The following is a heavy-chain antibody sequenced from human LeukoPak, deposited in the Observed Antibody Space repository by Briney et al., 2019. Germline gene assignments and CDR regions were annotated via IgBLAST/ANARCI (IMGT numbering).Heavy chain of an antibody. D-gene: IGHD2-8*02. CDR1: GFTFSSYW. CDR3: ASYLYWWSDLGF. Sequence: GGSLRLSCAASGFTFSSYWMSWVRQAPGKGLEWVANIKQEGSEKYYVDSVKGRFTIYRDNAKNSLYLQMTSLTAEDTAVNYCASYLYWWSDLGFWGQGTLVTVSS. J-gene: IGHJ4*02. V-gene: IGHV3-7*01. CDR2: IKQEGSEK.